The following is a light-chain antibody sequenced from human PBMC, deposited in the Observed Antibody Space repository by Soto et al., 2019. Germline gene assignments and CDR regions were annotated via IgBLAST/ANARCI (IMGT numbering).Light chain of an antibody. CDR2: EGT. CDR1: SSDVANDKF. V-gene: IGLV2-23*01. CDR3: CSYAHSDTQKYV. J-gene: IGLJ1*01. Sequence: QSVLTQPASVSGSPGQSINVSCTGASSDVANDKFVSWYQQHPGKAPKLMIYEGTKRPSGVSDRFSASKSGDTASLTISGLQAEDEADYYCCSYAHSDTQKYVFGTGTKVTV.